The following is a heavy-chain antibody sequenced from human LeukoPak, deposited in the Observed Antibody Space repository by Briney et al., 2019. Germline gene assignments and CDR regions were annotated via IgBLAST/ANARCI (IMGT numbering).Heavy chain of an antibody. J-gene: IGHJ4*02. CDR2: INPNSGGT. D-gene: IGHD4-23*01. CDR3: ARVPPRGRDYGGKLYYFDY. CDR1: GYTFTGYY. Sequence: ASVKVSCKASGYTFTGYYMHWVRQAPGQGLEWMGWINPNSGGTNYAQKFQGRVTMTRDTSISTAYMELTRLRSDDTAVYYCARVPPRGRDYGGKLYYFDYWGQGTLVTVSS. V-gene: IGHV1-2*02.